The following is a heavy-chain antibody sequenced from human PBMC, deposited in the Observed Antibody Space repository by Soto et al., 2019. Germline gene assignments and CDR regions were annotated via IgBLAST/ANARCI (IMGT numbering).Heavy chain of an antibody. CDR3: ARGGSGYVWFNEF. J-gene: IGHJ4*02. CDR1: GYTFTGYY. V-gene: IGHV1-69*13. Sequence: SVKVSCKASGYTFTGYYMHWVRQAPGQGLEWMGGIIPVFDTVYYAQKFQGRVTITADESTNTAYMELSSLRSEDTAMYYCARGGSGYVWFNEFWGQGTLVTVSS. CDR2: IIPVFDTV. D-gene: IGHD3-22*01.